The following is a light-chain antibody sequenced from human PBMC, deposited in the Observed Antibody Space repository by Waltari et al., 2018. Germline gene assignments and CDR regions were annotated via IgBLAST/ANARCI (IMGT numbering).Light chain of an antibody. Sequence: SYVLTQPPPVSVAPGQTARITCGVNNLGSRSVHWCQQRPGQAPVLVIYYDSDRPSGIPERFSGSNSGNTATLTISRVEAGDEADYYCQVWDSSRDHVVFGGGTRLTVL. V-gene: IGLV3-21*04. J-gene: IGLJ2*01. CDR2: YDS. CDR3: QVWDSSRDHVV. CDR1: NLGSRS.